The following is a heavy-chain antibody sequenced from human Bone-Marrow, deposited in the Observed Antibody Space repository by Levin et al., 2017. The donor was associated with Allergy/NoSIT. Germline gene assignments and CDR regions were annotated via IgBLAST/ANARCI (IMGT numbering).Heavy chain of an antibody. J-gene: IGHJ4*02. CDR1: GFTFSSYA. V-gene: IGHV3-23*01. CDR3: AKGGDLGYTYGLPKDY. D-gene: IGHD5-18*01. CDR2: ISGSGAST. Sequence: PGGSLRLSCAASGFTFSSYAMTWVRQAPGKGLEWVSAISGSGASTYYADSVKGRFTISRDNSKNTLYLQMNSLRAEDAAIYYCAKGGDLGYTYGLPKDYWGQGTLVTVSS.